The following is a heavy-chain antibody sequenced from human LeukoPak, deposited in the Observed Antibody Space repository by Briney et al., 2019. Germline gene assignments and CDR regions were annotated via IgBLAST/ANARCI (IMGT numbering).Heavy chain of an antibody. CDR1: GFTFSTYA. J-gene: IGHJ4*02. D-gene: IGHD3-22*01. CDR2: ISGSGGST. CDR3: AKTVSSSYFYTYFNY. V-gene: IGHV3-23*01. Sequence: GGSLRLSCVASGFTFSTYATSWVRQAPGKGLEWVSSISGSGGSTYYADSVKGRFTMSRDNSKNTLYLQMNSLRAEDTAVYYCAKTVSSSYFYTYFNYWRQGTLVTVPS.